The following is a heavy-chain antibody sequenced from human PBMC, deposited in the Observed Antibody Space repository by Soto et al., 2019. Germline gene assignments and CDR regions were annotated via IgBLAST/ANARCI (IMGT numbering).Heavy chain of an antibody. CDR1: GGSINSGGYY. CDR2: INYSGST. J-gene: IGHJ4*02. D-gene: IGHD3-22*01. Sequence: QVQLQESSPGLVKPSQTLSLTCTVSGGSINSGGYYWSWIRQHPGKGLEWIGYINYSGSTNYNPSLKSRVIISRDTSKNQLSLNLSSVTAADTAIYYCARNYYNSNVYGYWGQGTLVTVSS. CDR3: ARNYYNSNVYGY. V-gene: IGHV4-31*03.